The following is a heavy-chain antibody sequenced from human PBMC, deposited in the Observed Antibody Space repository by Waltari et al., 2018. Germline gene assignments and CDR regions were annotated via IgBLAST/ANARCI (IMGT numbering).Heavy chain of an antibody. V-gene: IGHV1-8*01. CDR2: MNPNSGNT. Sequence: QVQLVQSGAEVKKPGASVQVSCKASGYTFTSYDINWVRQATGQGLEWMGWMNPNSGNTGYAQKFQGRVTMTRNTSISTSYMELSSLRTADTAVYYGASGWGESGSPWGQGTLVTVSS. J-gene: IGHJ5*02. CDR1: GYTFTSYD. CDR3: ASGWGESGSP. D-gene: IGHD7-27*01.